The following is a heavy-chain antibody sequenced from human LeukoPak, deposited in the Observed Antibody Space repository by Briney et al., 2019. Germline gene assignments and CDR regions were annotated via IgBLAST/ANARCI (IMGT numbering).Heavy chain of an antibody. D-gene: IGHD2-2*01. J-gene: IGHJ3*01. V-gene: IGHV3-23*01. CDR2: INGGGDAS. CDR1: GFTFNNNA. Sequence: GGSLRLSCATSGFTFNNNAMSWVRQAPGKGLEWVSAINGGGDASEYADSVKGRFTISRDNSKNTLYLQMNSLRPDDTAVYYCARCTASCYANAFDVWGQGTLLTVSS. CDR3: ARCTASCYANAFDV.